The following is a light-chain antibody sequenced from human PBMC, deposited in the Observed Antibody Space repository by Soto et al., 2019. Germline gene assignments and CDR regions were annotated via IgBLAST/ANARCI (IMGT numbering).Light chain of an antibody. CDR2: KAS. Sequence: DIQMTQSPSTLSASVGGRVTITCRASQSIDSWLAWYQHKPGKAPKLLIFKASTLETGVPSRFSGSGSETEFTLTISSLQPDDFATYYCQHYNSYGTFGQGTKVGIK. CDR3: QHYNSYGT. J-gene: IGKJ1*01. CDR1: QSIDSW. V-gene: IGKV1-5*03.